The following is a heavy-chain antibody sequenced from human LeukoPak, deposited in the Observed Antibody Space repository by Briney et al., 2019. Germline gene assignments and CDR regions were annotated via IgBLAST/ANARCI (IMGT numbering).Heavy chain of an antibody. CDR1: GFTFSSYA. Sequence: GGSLRLSCAASGFTFSSYAMHWVRQAPGKGLEWVAFIRYDGSNKYYADSVKGRFTISRDNSKNTLYLQMNSLRPEDTAVYYCARVSFGYFDYWGQGILVTVSS. V-gene: IGHV3-30*02. CDR3: ARVSFGYFDY. D-gene: IGHD3-16*01. CDR2: IRYDGSNK. J-gene: IGHJ4*02.